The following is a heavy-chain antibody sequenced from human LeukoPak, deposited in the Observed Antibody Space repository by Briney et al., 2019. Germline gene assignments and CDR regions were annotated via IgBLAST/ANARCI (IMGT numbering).Heavy chain of an antibody. J-gene: IGHJ6*02. Sequence: GGSLRLSCAASGFTFSNYAMSWVRQAPGKGLEWVSAISGSGGSTYNADSVKGRFTISRDNSKNTLYLQMNSLRAEDTAVYYCARDGYDSSGYRMGADYYYGMDVWGQGTTVTVSS. V-gene: IGHV3-23*01. CDR1: GFTFSNYA. D-gene: IGHD3-22*01. CDR2: ISGSGGST. CDR3: ARDGYDSSGYRMGADYYYGMDV.